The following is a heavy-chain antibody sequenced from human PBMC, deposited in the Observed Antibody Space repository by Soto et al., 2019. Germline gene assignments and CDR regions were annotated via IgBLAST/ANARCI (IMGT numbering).Heavy chain of an antibody. J-gene: IGHJ4*02. D-gene: IGHD4-17*01. CDR3: ERGGALRRTPVDQ. V-gene: IGHV3-48*02. CDR2: IYSSGSPI. Sequence: PXVSLRLSCVTSGSTFSDYTMSWVRQAPGKGLVWLSYIYSSGSPIYYADSAKGRFTISRDNDKSILYLQMSSLRDEDTAVYYCERGGALRRTPVDQWGQGTLVTVSS. CDR1: GSTFSDYT.